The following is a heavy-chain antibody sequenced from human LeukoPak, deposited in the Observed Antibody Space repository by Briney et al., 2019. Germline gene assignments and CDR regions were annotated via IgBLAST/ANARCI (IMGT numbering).Heavy chain of an antibody. J-gene: IGHJ4*02. D-gene: IGHD3-10*01. CDR3: AKDRRAGSYDY. V-gene: IGHV3-23*01. Sequence: GGSLRLSCAASGFTFSRNGMTWVRQAPGKGLQWVSAISGSGGSTYYADSVKGRFTISRDNSKNTLYLQMNSLRAEDTAVYYCAKDRRAGSYDYWGQGTLVTVSS. CDR1: GFTFSRNG. CDR2: ISGSGGST.